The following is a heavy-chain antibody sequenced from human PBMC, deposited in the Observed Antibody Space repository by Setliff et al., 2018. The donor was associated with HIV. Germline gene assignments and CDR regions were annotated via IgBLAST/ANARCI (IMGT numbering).Heavy chain of an antibody. Sequence: PGGSLRLSCAASGFTFGSFAMSWVRQAPGKGLEWVSPLSGSGVRTYYADSVKSRFTISRDNSKNTLYLQTSSLRAEDTAVYYCARVDDFWSGLGMDVWGKGTTVTVSS. V-gene: IGHV3-23*01. D-gene: IGHD3-3*01. CDR3: ARVDDFWSGLGMDV. CDR1: GFTFGSFA. CDR2: LSGSGVRT. J-gene: IGHJ6*04.